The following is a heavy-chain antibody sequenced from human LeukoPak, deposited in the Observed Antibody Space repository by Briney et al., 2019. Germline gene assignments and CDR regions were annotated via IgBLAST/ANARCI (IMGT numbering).Heavy chain of an antibody. V-gene: IGHV1-69*05. CDR3: AREAVDYDFWSGYYTGMSYYMDV. CDR2: IIPIFGTA. Sequence: GASVKVSCKASGGTFSSYAISWVRQAPGQGLEWMGGIIPIFGTANYAQKFQGRVTITTDESTSTAYMELSSLRSEETAVYYCAREAVDYDFWSGYYTGMSYYMDVWGKGTTVTVSS. D-gene: IGHD3-3*01. J-gene: IGHJ6*03. CDR1: GGTFSSYA.